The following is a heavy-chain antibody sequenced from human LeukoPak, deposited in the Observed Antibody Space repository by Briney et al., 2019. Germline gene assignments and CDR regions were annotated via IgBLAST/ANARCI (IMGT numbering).Heavy chain of an antibody. CDR2: ITISGGST. CDR3: AKRGNPAVGHHYLDV. J-gene: IGHJ6*03. Sequence: GGSLRLSCAASGFTFSSYDMSWVRQAPGKGLEWVSSITISGGSTFYADSAMGRFTISRDNYKNTLYLQMNSLSAEDTAVYYCAKRGNPAVGHHYLDVWGKGTTVSVSS. CDR1: GFTFSSYD. D-gene: IGHD2-2*01. V-gene: IGHV3-23*01.